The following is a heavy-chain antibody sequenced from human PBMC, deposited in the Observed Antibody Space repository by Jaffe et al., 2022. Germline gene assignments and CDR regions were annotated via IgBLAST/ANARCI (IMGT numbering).Heavy chain of an antibody. J-gene: IGHJ4*02. Sequence: QVQLVESGGGVVQPGGSLRLSCAASGFTFSSYGMHWVRQAPGKGLEWVAFIRYDGSNKYYADSVKGRFTISRDNSKNTLYLQMNSLRAEDTAVYYCAKDPMGYSSSWYPTPYFDYWGQGTLVTVSS. CDR3: AKDPMGYSSSWYPTPYFDY. CDR1: GFTFSSYG. D-gene: IGHD6-13*01. CDR2: IRYDGSNK. V-gene: IGHV3-30*02.